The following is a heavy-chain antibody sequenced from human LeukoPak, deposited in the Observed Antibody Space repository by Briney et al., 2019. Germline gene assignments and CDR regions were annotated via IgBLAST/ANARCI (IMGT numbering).Heavy chain of an antibody. CDR2: IYYSGST. CDR3: ARVAVEGDAFDI. CDR1: GGSISSYY. J-gene: IGHJ3*02. Sequence: SETLSLTRTVSGGSISSYYWSWIRQPPGKGLEWIGYIYYSGSTNYNPSLKSRVTISVDTSKNQFSLKLSSVTAADTAVYYCARVAVEGDAFDIWGQGTMVTVSS. V-gene: IGHV4-59*01. D-gene: IGHD2-15*01.